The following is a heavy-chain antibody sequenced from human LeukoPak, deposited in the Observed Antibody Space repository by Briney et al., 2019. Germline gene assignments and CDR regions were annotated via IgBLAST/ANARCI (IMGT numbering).Heavy chain of an antibody. CDR2: INPNSGDT. J-gene: IGHJ4*02. CDR1: GYTFTSYY. CDR3: AKDQGRGYTYGLYYFDY. D-gene: IGHD5-18*01. Sequence: ASVKVSCKASGYTFTSYYIHWVRQAPGQGLEWMGWINPNSGDTNYAQKFQGRVTMTRDTSISTAYMELSGLISDDTAVYYCAKDQGRGYTYGLYYFDYWGQGTLVTVSS. V-gene: IGHV1-2*02.